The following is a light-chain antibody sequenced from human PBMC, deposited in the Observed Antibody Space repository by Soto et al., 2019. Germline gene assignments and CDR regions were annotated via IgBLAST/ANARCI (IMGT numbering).Light chain of an antibody. V-gene: IGKV3-15*01. J-gene: IGKJ3*01. CDR3: QQYNNWPPFT. CDR1: QSVNHN. Sequence: EIVLTQSPGTLCASPGERVSLACRASQSVNHNLAWYQQKPAQAPSLIIFDKSSRAPGVPARFSGSGTGTEFTLTISSFQSEDFAFYHCQQYNNWPPFTFGPGTKVDIK. CDR2: DKS.